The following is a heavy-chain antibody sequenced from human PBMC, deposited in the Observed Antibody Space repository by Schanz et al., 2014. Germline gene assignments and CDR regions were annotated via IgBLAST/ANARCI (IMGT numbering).Heavy chain of an antibody. Sequence: QVQLVQSGAEVKKPGASVKVSCKASGYTFTSYGISWVRQAPGQGLEWMGWISAYNGNTKYPQKLQGRVTMTTDTSTSTAYMELRSLRSDDTAVYSCARDAADFYDILTEEDYWGQGTLVTVSS. CDR3: ARDAADFYDILTEEDY. J-gene: IGHJ4*02. CDR1: GYTFTSYG. D-gene: IGHD3-9*01. V-gene: IGHV1-18*01. CDR2: ISAYNGNT.